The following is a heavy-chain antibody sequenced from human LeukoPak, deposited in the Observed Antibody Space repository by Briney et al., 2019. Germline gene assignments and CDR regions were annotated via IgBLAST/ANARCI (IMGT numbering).Heavy chain of an antibody. Sequence: SVKVSCKASGGTFSSYAISWVRQAPGQGLEWMGGIIPIFGTANYAQKFQGRVTITADKSTSTAYMELSSLRSEDAAVYYCARKRMDIAIVSYYYYGLDVWGKGTPVTVSS. CDR3: ARKRMDIAIVSYYYYGLDV. CDR1: GGTFSSYA. V-gene: IGHV1-69*06. CDR2: IIPIFGTA. J-gene: IGHJ6*04. D-gene: IGHD5-18*01.